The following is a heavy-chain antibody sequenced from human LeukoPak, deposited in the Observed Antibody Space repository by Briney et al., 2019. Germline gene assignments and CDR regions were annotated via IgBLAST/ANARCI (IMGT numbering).Heavy chain of an antibody. Sequence: SETLSLTCAVYGGAFSGYYWSWIRQPPGKGLEWIGEINHSGSTNYNPSLKSRVTISVDTSKNQFSLKLSSVTAADTAVYYCARGGYSYGWYYYYGMDVWGQGTTVTVSS. CDR2: INHSGST. CDR1: GGAFSGYY. J-gene: IGHJ6*02. V-gene: IGHV4-34*01. D-gene: IGHD5-18*01. CDR3: ARGGYSYGWYYYYGMDV.